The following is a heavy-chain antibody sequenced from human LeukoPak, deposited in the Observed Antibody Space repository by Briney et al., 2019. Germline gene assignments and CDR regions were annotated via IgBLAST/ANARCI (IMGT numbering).Heavy chain of an antibody. V-gene: IGHV4-38-2*02. J-gene: IGHJ4*02. CDR1: GYSLCSTYY. D-gene: IGHD6-6*01. CDR2: VFHSGNT. Sequence: PSETLSLTCTVSGYSLCSTYYWGWIRQPPGKGLEWVGSVFHSGNTHYNPSLKSVLTISADTSKNQFSLTLTSVTAADTAVYYCARDRCVGVLPAPPFDFWGQGTLVTVSS. CDR3: ARDRCVGVLPAPPFDF.